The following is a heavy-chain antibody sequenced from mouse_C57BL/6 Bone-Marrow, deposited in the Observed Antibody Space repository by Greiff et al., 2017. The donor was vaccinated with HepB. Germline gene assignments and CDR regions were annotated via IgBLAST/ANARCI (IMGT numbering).Heavy chain of an antibody. Sequence: EVQLQQSGPELVKPGASVKISCKASGYTFTDYYMNWVKQSHGKSLEWIGDINPNNGGTSYNQKFKGKATLTVDKSSSTAYMELRSLTSEDSAVYYCARKEYYGRRRGFDDWGQGTTLTVS. CDR2: INPNNGGT. J-gene: IGHJ2*01. CDR1: GYTFTDYY. V-gene: IGHV1-26*01. CDR3: ARKEYYGRRRGFDD. D-gene: IGHD1-1*01.